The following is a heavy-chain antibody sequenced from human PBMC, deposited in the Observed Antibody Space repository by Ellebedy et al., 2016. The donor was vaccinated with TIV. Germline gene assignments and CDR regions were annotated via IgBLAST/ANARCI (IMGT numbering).Heavy chain of an antibody. D-gene: IGHD3-9*01. Sequence: ASVKVSCKASGGTFSSYAISWVRQAPGQGLEWMGGIIPILGIANYAQKFQGRVTITADKSTSTAYMELSSLRSEDTAVYYCARDRKAVRYFDWLLYYWGQGTLVTVSS. CDR1: GGTFSSYA. CDR3: ARDRKAVRYFDWLLYY. J-gene: IGHJ4*02. V-gene: IGHV1-69*10. CDR2: IIPILGIA.